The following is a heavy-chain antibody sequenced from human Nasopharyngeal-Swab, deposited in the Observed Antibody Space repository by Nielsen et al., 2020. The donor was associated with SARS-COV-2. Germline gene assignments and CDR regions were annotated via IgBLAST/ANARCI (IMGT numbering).Heavy chain of an antibody. CDR2: INRSGST. V-gene: IGHV4-34*01. Sequence: SETLSLTCAVYGGSFSGYYWSWIRQPPGKGLEWIGEINRSGSTNYNPSLKSRVTISVDTSKNQFSLKLSSVTAADTAVYYCAGRPYSSSYWFDPWGQGTLVTASS. J-gene: IGHJ5*02. D-gene: IGHD6-6*01. CDR1: GGSFSGYY. CDR3: AGRPYSSSYWFDP.